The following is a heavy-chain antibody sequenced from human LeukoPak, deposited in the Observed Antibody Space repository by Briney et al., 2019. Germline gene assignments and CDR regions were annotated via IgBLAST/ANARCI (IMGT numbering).Heavy chain of an antibody. CDR2: INHSGST. D-gene: IGHD1-7*01. J-gene: IGHJ3*02. Sequence: PSETLSLTCAVYGGSFSGYYWSWLRQPPGKGLEWIGEINHSGSTNYNPSLKSRVTISVDTSKNQFSLKVSSVTAADTAVYYCARGGLGLGDAFDIWGQGTMVTVSS. V-gene: IGHV4-34*01. CDR1: GGSFSGYY. CDR3: ARGGLGLGDAFDI.